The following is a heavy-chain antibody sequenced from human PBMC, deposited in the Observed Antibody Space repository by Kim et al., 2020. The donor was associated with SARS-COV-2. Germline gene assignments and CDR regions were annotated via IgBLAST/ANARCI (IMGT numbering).Heavy chain of an antibody. J-gene: IGHJ4*02. Sequence: KCYADSVEGRFTISRDDSQNTLYLQMNSLRAEDTAIYYCAKDFGPNSSFDSWGQGTLVTVSS. D-gene: IGHD3-10*01. CDR3: AKDFGPNSSFDS. CDR2: K. V-gene: IGHV3-33*06.